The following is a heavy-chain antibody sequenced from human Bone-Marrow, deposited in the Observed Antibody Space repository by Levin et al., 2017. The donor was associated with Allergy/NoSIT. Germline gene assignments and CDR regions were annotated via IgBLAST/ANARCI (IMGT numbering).Heavy chain of an antibody. CDR1: GFTFSSYG. CDR3: AKDFVRAGSNDYYGMDV. CDR2: ISYDGSNK. D-gene: IGHD4-11*01. Sequence: GGSLRLSCAASGFTFSSYGMHWVRQAPGKGLEWVAVISYDGSNKYYADSVKGRFTISRDNSKNTLYLQMNSLRAEDTAVYYCAKDFVRAGSNDYYGMDVWGQGTTVTVSS. J-gene: IGHJ6*02. V-gene: IGHV3-30*18.